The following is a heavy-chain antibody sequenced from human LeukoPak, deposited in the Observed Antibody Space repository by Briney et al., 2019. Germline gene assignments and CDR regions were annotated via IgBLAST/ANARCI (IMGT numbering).Heavy chain of an antibody. D-gene: IGHD6-19*01. Sequence: AASVKVSCKASGYTFTSYGISWVRQAPGQGLEWMGWISAYNGNTNYAQKLQGRVTMTTDTSTSTAYMELRSLRSDDTAVYYCARDRTWYSSGWYLFDYWGQGTLVTVSS. J-gene: IGHJ4*02. CDR2: ISAYNGNT. CDR3: ARDRTWYSSGWYLFDY. CDR1: GYTFTSYG. V-gene: IGHV1-18*01.